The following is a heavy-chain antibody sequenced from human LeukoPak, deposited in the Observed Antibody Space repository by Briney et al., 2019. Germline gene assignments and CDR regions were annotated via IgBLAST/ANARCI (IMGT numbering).Heavy chain of an antibody. CDR3: ASYEKVGATYYYYYYMDV. D-gene: IGHD1-26*01. J-gene: IGHJ6*03. CDR2: FDPEDGET. V-gene: IGHV1-24*01. CDR1: GYTLTELS. Sequence: GASVTVSCKVSGYTLTELSMHWVRQAPGKGLEWMGGFDPEDGETIYAQKFQGRVTMTEDTSTDTAYMELSSLRSEDTAVYYCASYEKVGATYYYYYYMDVWGKGTTVTVSS.